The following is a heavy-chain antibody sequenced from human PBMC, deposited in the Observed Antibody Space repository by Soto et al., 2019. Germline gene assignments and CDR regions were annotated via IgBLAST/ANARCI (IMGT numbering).Heavy chain of an antibody. Sequence: QVQLRESGPGLVKPSETLSLTCTVSGDSVTSAIYCWSWIRQPPGKALEWIAYLCYSGSTSYNPSLKSRLTISRDTSKNQFSLKLTSVTVADTAVYYCARSGGGSGWLGGQGTLVTVSS. J-gene: IGHJ4*02. CDR3: ARSGGGSGWL. CDR1: GDSVTSAIYC. D-gene: IGHD6-19*01. CDR2: LCYSGST. V-gene: IGHV4-61*01.